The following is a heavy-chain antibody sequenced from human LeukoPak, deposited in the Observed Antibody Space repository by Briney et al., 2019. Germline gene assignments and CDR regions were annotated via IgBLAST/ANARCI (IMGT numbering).Heavy chain of an antibody. CDR3: ARGQSLEAAAPDY. J-gene: IGHJ4*02. CDR2: INHSGST. CDR1: GFTFSSYS. D-gene: IGHD6-13*01. V-gene: IGHV4-34*01. Sequence: PGGSLRLSCAASGFTFSSYSMNWVRQPPGKGLEWIGEINHSGSTNYNPSLKSRVTISVDTSKNQFSLKLSSVTAADTAVYYCARGQSLEAAAPDYWGQGTLVTVSS.